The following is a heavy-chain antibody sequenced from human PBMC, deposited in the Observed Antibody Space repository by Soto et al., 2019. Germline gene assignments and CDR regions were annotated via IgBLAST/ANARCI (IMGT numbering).Heavy chain of an antibody. CDR1: GGPFSSYA. D-gene: IGHD3-22*01. J-gene: IGHJ3*02. CDR2: IIPIFGTA. V-gene: IGHV1-69*13. Sequence: SVKVSCKASGGPFSSYAISWVRQAPGQGLEWMGGIIPIFGTANYAQKFQGRVTITADESTSTAYMELSSLRSEDTAVYFCASVESSSLFALDIWGQATMGT. CDR3: ASVESSSLFALDI.